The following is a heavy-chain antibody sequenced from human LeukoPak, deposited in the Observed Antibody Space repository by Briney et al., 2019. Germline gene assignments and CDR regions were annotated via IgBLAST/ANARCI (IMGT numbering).Heavy chain of an antibody. CDR1: GGSISSGGYY. CDR2: IYYSGST. V-gene: IGHV4-31*03. CDR3: ARLEGIAAAGTGAFDI. Sequence: PSETLSLTCTVSGGSISSGGYYWSWIRQHPGKGLEWIGYIYYSGSTYYNPSLKSRVTISVDTSKNQFSLKLSSLTAADTAMYYCARLEGIAAAGTGAFDIWGQGTMVTVSS. J-gene: IGHJ3*02. D-gene: IGHD6-13*01.